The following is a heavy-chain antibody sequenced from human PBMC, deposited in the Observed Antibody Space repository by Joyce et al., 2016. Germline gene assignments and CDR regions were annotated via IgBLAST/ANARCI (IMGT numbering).Heavy chain of an antibody. CDR3: ARNGAYSQDS. CDR2: IYLGGST. CDR1: GGSISSAHW. V-gene: IGHV4-4*02. J-gene: IGHJ5*01. D-gene: IGHD5-12*01. Sequence: QVQLQESGPGLVKPSGTLSLTCAVSGGSISSAHWWSWVRQPPGKGLEWIGEIYLGGSTTYNPALKSRVTISVDKSKKQLSLKMNSVPAADTAVYYCARNGAYSQDSWGQGTLVTVSS.